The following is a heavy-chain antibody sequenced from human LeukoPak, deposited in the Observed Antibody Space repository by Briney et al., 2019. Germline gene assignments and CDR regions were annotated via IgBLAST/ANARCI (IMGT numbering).Heavy chain of an antibody. D-gene: IGHD3-10*01. V-gene: IGHV3-30*03. CDR2: ISYDGSNK. J-gene: IGHJ4*02. CDR3: ARHRSKTYGSGSYPVSYYFDH. CDR1: GFTFSSYG. Sequence: QPGRSLRLSCAASGFTFSSYGMHWVRQAPGKGLEWVAVISYDGSNKYYADSVKGRFTISRDNSKNTLYLQMNSLRAEDTAVYYCARHRSKTYGSGSYPVSYYFDHWGQGTLVTVSS.